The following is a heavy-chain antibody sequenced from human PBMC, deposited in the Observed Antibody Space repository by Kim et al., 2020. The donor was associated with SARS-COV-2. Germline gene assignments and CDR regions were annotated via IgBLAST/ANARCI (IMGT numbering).Heavy chain of an antibody. CDR2: IYYSGST. V-gene: IGHV4-39*01. CDR1: GGSISSSSYY. D-gene: IGHD6-19*01. J-gene: IGHJ4*01. Sequence: SETLSLTCTVSGGSISSSSYYWGWIRQPPGKGLEWIGSIYYSGSTYYNPSLKSRVTISVDTTKNQFSLKLSSVTAADTAVYYCAGHLRGGIAVAGGYYF. CDR3: AGHLRGGIAVAGGYYF.